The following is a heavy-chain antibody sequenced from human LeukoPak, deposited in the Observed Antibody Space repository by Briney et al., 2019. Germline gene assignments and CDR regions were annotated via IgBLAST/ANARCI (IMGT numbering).Heavy chain of an antibody. CDR1: GFTFSSYA. V-gene: IGHV3-23*01. CDR2: ISGSGGST. D-gene: IGHD2-2*01. CDR3: AKGDIVVVPAAIGAHAFDI. J-gene: IGHJ3*02. Sequence: GGSLRLSCAASGFTFSSYAMSWVRQAPGKGLEWVSAISGSGGSTYYADSVKGRFTISRDNSKNTLYLQMNSLRAEDTAVYYCAKGDIVVVPAAIGAHAFDIWGQGTMVTVSS.